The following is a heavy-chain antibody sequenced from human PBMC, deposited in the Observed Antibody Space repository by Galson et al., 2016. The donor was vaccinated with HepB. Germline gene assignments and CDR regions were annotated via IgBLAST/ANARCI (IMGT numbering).Heavy chain of an antibody. D-gene: IGHD2-15*01. J-gene: IGHJ6*02. CDR2: ISYDGTNK. CDR1: GFALSTFA. V-gene: IGHV3-30*04. CDR3: ARDGMGYCSNSSCYYYGLDV. Sequence: SLRLSCAASGFALSTFAMHWVRQAPGKGLEWVAVISYDGTNKYYADSVKDRFTISRDNSKNTLYLQMNNLRPEDTTVYYCARDGMGYCSNSSCYYYGLDVWGQGTTVTVSS.